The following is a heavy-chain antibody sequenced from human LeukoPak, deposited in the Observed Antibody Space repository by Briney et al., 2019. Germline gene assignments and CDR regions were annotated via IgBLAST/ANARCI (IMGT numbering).Heavy chain of an antibody. J-gene: IGHJ4*02. Sequence: ASVKVSCKASGGTFSSYAISWVRQAPGQGLEWMGGIIPTFGTANYAQKFQGRVTITTDESTSTAYMELSSLRAEDTAVYYCARDLGDYYFDYWGQGTLVTVSS. CDR2: IIPTFGTA. CDR3: ARDLGDYYFDY. V-gene: IGHV1-69*05. CDR1: GGTFSSYA. D-gene: IGHD2-21*02.